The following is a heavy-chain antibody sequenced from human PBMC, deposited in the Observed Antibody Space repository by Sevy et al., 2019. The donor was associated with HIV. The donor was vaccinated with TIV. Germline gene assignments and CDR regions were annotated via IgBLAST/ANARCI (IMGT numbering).Heavy chain of an antibody. Sequence: GGSLRLSCAASGFIFSNYGMNWVRQAPGKGLEWVSSISSSGSYIYYGDSMKGRFTISRDNAKNSLFLQMNSLSAEDTAVYDCAREDYSNYYFYAMDVWGQGTTVTVSS. CDR1: GFIFSNYG. V-gene: IGHV3-21*04. J-gene: IGHJ6*02. CDR3: AREDYSNYYFYAMDV. CDR2: ISSSGSYI. D-gene: IGHD4-4*01.